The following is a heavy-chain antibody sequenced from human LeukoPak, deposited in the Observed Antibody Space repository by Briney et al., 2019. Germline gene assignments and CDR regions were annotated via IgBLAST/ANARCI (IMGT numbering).Heavy chain of an antibody. CDR2: IYYSGST. V-gene: IGHV4-39*01. Sequence: KSSETLSLTCTVSGGSISSSSYYWGWIRQPPGKGLEWIGSIYYSGSTYYNPSLKSRVTISVDTSKNQFSLKLSSVTAADTAVYYCARHYCSGGSCYLDYWGQGTLVTVSS. D-gene: IGHD2-15*01. CDR1: GGSISSSSYY. CDR3: ARHYCSGGSCYLDY. J-gene: IGHJ4*02.